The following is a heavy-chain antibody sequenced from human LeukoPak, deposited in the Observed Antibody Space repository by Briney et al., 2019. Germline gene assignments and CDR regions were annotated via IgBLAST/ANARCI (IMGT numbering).Heavy chain of an antibody. CDR1: GFTFSSYW. D-gene: IGHD4-11*01. J-gene: IGHJ6*03. Sequence: GGSLRLSCAASGFTFSSYWMHWVRQAPGKGLVWVSRINSDGSSTSYADSVKGRFTISRDNAKNTLYLQMNSLRAEDTAVYYCAGATVNYYYMDVWGKGTTVTVSS. V-gene: IGHV3-74*01. CDR3: AGATVNYYYMDV. CDR2: INSDGSST.